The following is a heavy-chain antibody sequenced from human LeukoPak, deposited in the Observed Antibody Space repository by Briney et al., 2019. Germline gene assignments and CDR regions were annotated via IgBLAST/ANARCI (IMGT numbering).Heavy chain of an antibody. CDR2: INKDGSEK. Sequence: PGGSLRLSCAASGFTFSSYWMSWVRQAPGKGPEWVANINKDGSEKYYVDSLKGRFTISRDNAENSLYLQMDSLRAEDTAVYYCARGAEKILSFGEYPSDAFDIWGQGTMVSVTS. J-gene: IGHJ3*02. V-gene: IGHV3-7*01. CDR3: ARGAEKILSFGEYPSDAFDI. D-gene: IGHD3-10*01. CDR1: GFTFSSYW.